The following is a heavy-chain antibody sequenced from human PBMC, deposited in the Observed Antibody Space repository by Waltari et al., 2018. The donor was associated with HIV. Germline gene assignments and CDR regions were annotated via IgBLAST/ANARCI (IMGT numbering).Heavy chain of an antibody. CDR3: ARDAAIDF. J-gene: IGHJ4*02. Sequence: EVQLVESGGGLVQPGGSLRLSCTAFGFTFSDFWMTWGRQTPGKGLGGVANIKEDGSEIYYVDSLKGRFTISRDNAKNSLYLEMNSLRGEDSATYDCARDAAIDFWGQGTLVTVSS. CDR1: GFTFSDFW. V-gene: IGHV3-7*01. CDR2: IKEDGSEI.